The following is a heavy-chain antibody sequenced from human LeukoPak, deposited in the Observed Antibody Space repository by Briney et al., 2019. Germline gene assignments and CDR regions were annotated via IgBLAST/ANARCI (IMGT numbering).Heavy chain of an antibody. D-gene: IGHD6-6*01. CDR3: ASLSPEYSSSSNY. CDR2: INPNSGGT. Sequence: ASVKVSCKASGYTFTGYYMHWVRQAPGQGLEWMGWINPNSGGTNYAQKFQGRVTMTRDTSISTAYMELSRLRSDDTAVYYCASLSPEYSSSSNYWGQGTPVTVSS. V-gene: IGHV1-2*02. J-gene: IGHJ4*02. CDR1: GYTFTGYY.